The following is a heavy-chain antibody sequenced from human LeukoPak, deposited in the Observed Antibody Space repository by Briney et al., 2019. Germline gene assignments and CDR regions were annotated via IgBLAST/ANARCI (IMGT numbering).Heavy chain of an antibody. D-gene: IGHD1-26*01. CDR3: ALVGATGSRLEYYFDY. CDR2: IIPIFGTA. V-gene: IGHV1-69*05. CDR1: GGTFSSYA. Sequence: SVKVSCKASGGTFSSYAISWVRQAPGQGLEWMGGIIPIFGTANYAQKFQGRVTITTDESTSTAYMELSSLRSEDTAVYYCALVGATGSRLEYYFDYWGQGTLVTVSS. J-gene: IGHJ4*02.